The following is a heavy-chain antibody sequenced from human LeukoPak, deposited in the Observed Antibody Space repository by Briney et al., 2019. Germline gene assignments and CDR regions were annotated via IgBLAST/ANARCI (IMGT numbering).Heavy chain of an antibody. CDR1: GGSFSGYY. CDR3: ARGARKYFQH. CDR2: INHSGST. J-gene: IGHJ1*01. Sequence: SETLSLTCAAYGGSFSGYYWSWIRQPPGKGLEWIGEINHSGSTNYNPSLKSRVTISVDTSKNQFSLKLSSVTAADTAVYYCARGARKYFQHWGQGTLVTVSS. V-gene: IGHV4-34*01.